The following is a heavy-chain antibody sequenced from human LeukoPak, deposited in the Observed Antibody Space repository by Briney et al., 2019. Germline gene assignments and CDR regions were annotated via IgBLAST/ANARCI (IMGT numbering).Heavy chain of an antibody. V-gene: IGHV4-39*01. CDR2: IYYSGST. Sequence: SETLSLTCTVSGGSISSSSYYWGWIRQPPGKGLEWIGSIYYSGSTYYNPSLKSRVTISVDTSKNQFSLKLSSVTAADTAVYYCARHLITFFDYWGQGTLVTVSS. CDR1: GGSISSSSYY. D-gene: IGHD3-22*01. CDR3: ARHLITFFDY. J-gene: IGHJ4*02.